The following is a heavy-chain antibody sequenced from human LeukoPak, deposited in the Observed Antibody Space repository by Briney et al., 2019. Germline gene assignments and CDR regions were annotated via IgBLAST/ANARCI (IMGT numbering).Heavy chain of an antibody. CDR1: GFTFSSYS. D-gene: IGHD3-22*01. J-gene: IGHJ6*03. CDR2: ISSSSSYI. CDR3: ARGPAVVSHDHYYYYMDV. Sequence: GGSLRLSCAASGFTFSSYSMNWVRQAPGKGLEWVSSISSSSSYIYYADSVKGRFTISRDNAKNSLYLQMNSLRAEDTAVYYCARGPAVVSHDHYYYYMDVWGKGTTVTISS. V-gene: IGHV3-21*01.